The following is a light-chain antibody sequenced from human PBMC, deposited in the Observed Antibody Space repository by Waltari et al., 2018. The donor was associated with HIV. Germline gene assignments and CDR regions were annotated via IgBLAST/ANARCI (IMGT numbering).Light chain of an antibody. Sequence: QSVLTQPPSVSEAPSPRATIPCSVSSSNIADNDVNWSRPPPGKAPKLPILYDDRLPSGVSDRFSGSKSGTSASLAISGLRSDDEADFYCAAWDDSLNGWVFGGGTKLTVL. CDR2: YDD. CDR1: SSNIADND. CDR3: AAWDDSLNGWV. J-gene: IGLJ3*02. V-gene: IGLV1-36*01.